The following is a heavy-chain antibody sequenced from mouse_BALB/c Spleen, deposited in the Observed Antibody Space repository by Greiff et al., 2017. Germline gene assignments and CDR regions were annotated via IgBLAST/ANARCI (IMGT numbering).Heavy chain of an antibody. Sequence: VQLQQSGAELARPGASVKLSCKASGYTFTSYWMQWVKQRPGQGLEWIGAIYPGDGDTRYTQKFKGKATLTADKSSSTAYMQLSSLASEDSAVYYCARSSGNYYFDYWGQGTTLTVSS. CDR2: IYPGDGDT. CDR1: GYTFTSYW. J-gene: IGHJ2*01. D-gene: IGHD2-1*01. CDR3: ARSSGNYYFDY. V-gene: IGHV1-87*01.